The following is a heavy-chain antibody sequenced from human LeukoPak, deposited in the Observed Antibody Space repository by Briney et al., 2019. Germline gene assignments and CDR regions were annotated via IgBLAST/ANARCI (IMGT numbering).Heavy chain of an antibody. D-gene: IGHD2-15*01. CDR3: ARNLAYCSGGSCHRAFDY. CDR1: GGTFSSYA. CDR2: IIPIFGTA. Sequence: GASVKVSCKASGGTFSSYAISWVRQAPGQGLEWMGGIIPIFGTANYAQKFQGRVTITADESTSTAYMELSSLRSEDTAVYYCARNLAYCSGGSCHRAFDYWGQGTLVTVSS. J-gene: IGHJ4*02. V-gene: IGHV1-69*13.